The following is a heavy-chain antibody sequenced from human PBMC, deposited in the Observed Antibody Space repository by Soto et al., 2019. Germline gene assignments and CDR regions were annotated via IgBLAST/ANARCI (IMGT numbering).Heavy chain of an antibody. V-gene: IGHV1-3*01. Sequence: EASVKVSCKASGYTFTNNAMHWVRQAPGQSLEWMGWINAGNGKKKYSQKFQGRVTITRDTAAGTTHMELSSLRSTYTAVYYCARVTDYSDSIGCGQEYLQRWGPGTLVPVYS. D-gene: IGHD3-22*01. CDR1: GYTFTNNA. J-gene: IGHJ1*01. CDR3: ARVTDYSDSIGCGQEYLQR. CDR2: INAGNGKK.